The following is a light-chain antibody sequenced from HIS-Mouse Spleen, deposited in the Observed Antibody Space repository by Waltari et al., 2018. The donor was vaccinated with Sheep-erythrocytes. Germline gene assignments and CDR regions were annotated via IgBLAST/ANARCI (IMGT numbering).Light chain of an antibody. J-gene: IGKJ2*01. CDR2: DAS. CDR1: QSVSSY. CDR3: QQRSIWYT. Sequence: IVLTHSPATLSLSQEERATLSCRASQSVSSYLAWYQQKPGQAPRLLTYDASNRATGFPARFSGSGSGTDFSLTISSLGPEDFAVYCGQQRSIWYTLGQGTKLEIK. V-gene: IGKV3-11*01.